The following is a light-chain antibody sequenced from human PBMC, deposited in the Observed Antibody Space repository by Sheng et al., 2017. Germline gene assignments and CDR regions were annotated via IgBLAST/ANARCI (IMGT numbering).Light chain of an antibody. J-gene: IGKJ2*01. CDR1: QTIGSW. Sequence: DNRMTQSPSSLSASVGDRVTITCRASQTIGSWLAWYQQKPGTAPKLLIYKASRLEGGVPSRFSGSGSGTEFTLTISGLQPDDIATYYCQQYNSYSVTFGQGTKLEI. CDR3: QQYNSYSVT. CDR2: KAS. V-gene: IGKV1-5*03.